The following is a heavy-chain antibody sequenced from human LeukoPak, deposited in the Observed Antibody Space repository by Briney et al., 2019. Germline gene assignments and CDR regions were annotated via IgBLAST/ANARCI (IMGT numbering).Heavy chain of an antibody. V-gene: IGHV3-30*02. CDR1: GFTFSSYG. CDR3: AKDSDRGYSFGYSFDY. D-gene: IGHD5-18*01. J-gene: IGHJ4*02. CDR2: IWYDGSNK. Sequence: GGSLRLSCAASGFTFSSYGMHWVRQAPGKGLEWVAVIWYDGSNKYYADSVKGQFTISRDNSKNTLYLQMNSLRAEDTAVYYCAKDSDRGYSFGYSFDYWGQGTLVTVSS.